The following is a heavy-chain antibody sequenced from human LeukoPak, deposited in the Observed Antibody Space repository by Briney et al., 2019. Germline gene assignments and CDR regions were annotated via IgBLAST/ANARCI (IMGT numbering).Heavy chain of an antibody. Sequence: ASVKVSCKASGYTFTVKFLHWLRQAPGQGFEWMAGIEPNSGGAVYGQNFRGWVTVPRDTSVSTAYMELSRLRSDDTAVYYCAVENFYDRSGYSKAFDYWGQGPLVTVSS. J-gene: IGHJ4*02. CDR3: AVENFYDRSGYSKAFDY. CDR2: IEPNSGGA. V-gene: IGHV1-2*04. CDR1: GYTFTVKF. D-gene: IGHD3-22*01.